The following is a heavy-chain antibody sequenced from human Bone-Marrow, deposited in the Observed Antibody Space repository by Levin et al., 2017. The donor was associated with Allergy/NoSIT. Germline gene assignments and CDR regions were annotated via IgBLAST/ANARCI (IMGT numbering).Heavy chain of an antibody. CDR1: GFSFNTYN. Sequence: PSQTLSLPCAASGFSFNTYNMHWVRQAPGKGLECISYISSGSGTSDYADSVKGRFTISRDNANNSMYLQMNSLRAEDTAVYYCARETTYYFDTGGDLRAGWYFDLWGRGTLVTVSS. V-gene: IGHV3-48*01. CDR3: ARETTYYFDTGGDLRAGWYFDL. CDR2: ISSGSGTS. J-gene: IGHJ2*01. D-gene: IGHD3-22*01.